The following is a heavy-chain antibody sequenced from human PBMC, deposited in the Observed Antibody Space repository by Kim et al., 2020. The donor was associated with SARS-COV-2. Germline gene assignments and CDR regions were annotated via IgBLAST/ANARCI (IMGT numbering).Heavy chain of an antibody. D-gene: IGHD3-22*01. CDR2: IYNSGQT. V-gene: IGHV4-31*02. J-gene: IGHJ4*02. CDR3: ARVGSSGYYSNYFDS. Sequence: GKGLDWIGSIYNSGQTYYNPSLKSRLTISIDTPQYQFSLHLSSVTAADTAIYYCARVGSSGYYSNYFDSWSQGTLVTVTS.